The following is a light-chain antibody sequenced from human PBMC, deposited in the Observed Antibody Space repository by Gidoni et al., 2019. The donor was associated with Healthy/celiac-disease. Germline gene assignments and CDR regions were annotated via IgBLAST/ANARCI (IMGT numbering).Light chain of an antibody. Sequence: DIQMTQSPSSLSASVGDRVTITCRASQSISSYFNWYQQKPGKAPKLLIYAASSLQSGVPSRFSGSGSGTDFTLTISSLQPEDFATYYFQQSYSTPYNFGQWTKLEIK. CDR3: QQSYSTPYN. CDR1: QSISSY. CDR2: AAS. V-gene: IGKV1-39*01. J-gene: IGKJ2*01.